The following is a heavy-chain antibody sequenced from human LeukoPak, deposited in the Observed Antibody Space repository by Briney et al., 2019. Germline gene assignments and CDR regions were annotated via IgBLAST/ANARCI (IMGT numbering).Heavy chain of an antibody. D-gene: IGHD7-27*01. Sequence: GASVKVSCKASGYTFTSYGISWVRRAPGQGLEWMGWISAYNGNTNYAQKLHGRVTMTTDTSTSTAYMELRSLRSDDTAVYYCAREIWGLNHNWFDPWGQGTLVTVSS. CDR1: GYTFTSYG. CDR3: AREIWGLNHNWFDP. J-gene: IGHJ5*02. V-gene: IGHV1-18*01. CDR2: ISAYNGNT.